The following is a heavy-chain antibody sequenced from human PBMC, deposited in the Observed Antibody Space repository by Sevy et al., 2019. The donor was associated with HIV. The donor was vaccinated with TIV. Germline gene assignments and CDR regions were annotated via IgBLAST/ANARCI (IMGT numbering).Heavy chain of an antibody. CDR3: AGRWGQQLVAFDY. CDR2: IKQDGSEK. Sequence: GGSLRLSCTASGFTFSSYLMSWVRQAPGKGLEWVANIKQDGSEKDYVNAVKGRFTISRDNAKNSLYLQMNSLRVEDTAIYYCAGRWGQQLVAFDYWGQGTLVTVSS. J-gene: IGHJ4*02. D-gene: IGHD6-13*01. CDR1: GFTFSSYL. V-gene: IGHV3-7*01.